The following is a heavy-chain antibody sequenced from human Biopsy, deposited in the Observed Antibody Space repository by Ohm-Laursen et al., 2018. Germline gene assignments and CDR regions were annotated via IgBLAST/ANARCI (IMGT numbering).Heavy chain of an antibody. CDR3: ARDSGILNYGNFKYYHYYGMDV. CDR1: GDSVTKYY. J-gene: IGHJ6*02. D-gene: IGHD4-11*01. Sequence: GTLSLTCTVSGDSVTKYYWSWIRQPPGKGLEWIGHIYYSVMTNYNPSLQSRVSISVDTSRNQVSLTLSSVTAADTAVYYCARDSGILNYGNFKYYHYYGMDVWGQGTKVAVSS. V-gene: IGHV4-59*02. CDR2: IYYSVMT.